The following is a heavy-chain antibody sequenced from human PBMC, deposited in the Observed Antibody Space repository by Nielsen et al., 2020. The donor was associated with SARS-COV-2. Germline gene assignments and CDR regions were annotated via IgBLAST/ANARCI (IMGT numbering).Heavy chain of an antibody. J-gene: IGHJ4*02. D-gene: IGHD4-17*01. CDR2: IYPGDSDI. V-gene: IGHV5-51*01. Sequence: GESLKISCKGSGYSFTNYWIGWVRQMPGKGLEWMGIIYPGDSDIKYSPSFQGQVTISADKSISTAYLQWSSLKASDTAMYYCVKLEDGDYRLWGQGTLVTVSS. CDR3: VKLEDGDYRL. CDR1: GYSFTNYW.